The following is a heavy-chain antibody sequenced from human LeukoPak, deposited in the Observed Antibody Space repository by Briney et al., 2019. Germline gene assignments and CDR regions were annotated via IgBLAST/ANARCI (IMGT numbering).Heavy chain of an antibody. D-gene: IGHD6-13*01. CDR2: IYTSGST. CDR1: GGSISSYY. V-gene: IGHV4-4*07. J-gene: IGHJ6*02. CDR3: ARAGIAAAGKDGRNYYYYGMDV. Sequence: SETLSLTCTVSGGSISSYYRSWIRQPAGKGLEWIGRIYTSGSTNYNPSLKSRVTMSVDTSKNQFSLKLSSVTAADTAVYYCARAGIAAAGKDGRNYYYYGMDVWGQGTTVTVSS.